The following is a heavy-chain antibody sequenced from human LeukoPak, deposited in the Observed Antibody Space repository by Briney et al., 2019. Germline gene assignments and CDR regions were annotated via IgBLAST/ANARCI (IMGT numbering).Heavy chain of an antibody. CDR1: GYTFTSYG. J-gene: IGHJ4*02. CDR3: ARISHYYDNSGYRY. D-gene: IGHD3-22*01. V-gene: IGHV1-18*01. CDR2: ISAYNGNT. Sequence: ASVKVSCKASGYTFTSYGISWVRQAPGQGLEWMGWISAYNGNTNYAQKLQGRVTMTTDTSTSTAYMELRSLRSDDTAVYYCARISHYYDNSGYRYWGQGTLVTVSS.